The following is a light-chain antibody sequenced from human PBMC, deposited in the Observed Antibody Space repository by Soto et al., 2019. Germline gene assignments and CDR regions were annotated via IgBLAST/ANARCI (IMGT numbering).Light chain of an antibody. CDR1: RSVRSY. J-gene: IGKJ2*01. Sequence: DILMTQSPTSLSASVGDRVSITCRASRSVRSYLNWYQQKPGKAPRLLIYGASRSQSGVPARFSGSGSGTDFTLIISNLQPEDFATYYCQQSYSTQFTFGQGTRLESK. V-gene: IGKV1-39*01. CDR2: GAS. CDR3: QQSYSTQFT.